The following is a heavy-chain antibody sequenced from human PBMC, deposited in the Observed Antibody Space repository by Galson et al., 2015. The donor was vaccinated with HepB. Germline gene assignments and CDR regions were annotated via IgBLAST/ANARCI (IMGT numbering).Heavy chain of an antibody. CDR2: ISYDGSNK. J-gene: IGHJ4*02. Sequence: SLRLSCAASGFTFSSYAMHWVRQAPGKGLEWVAVISYDGSNKYYADSVKGRFTISRDNSKNTLYLQMNSLRTEDTAVYYCARVYSVSSSWYGYFDHWGQGTLVTVSS. CDR3: ARVYSVSSSWYGYFDH. V-gene: IGHV3-30*04. D-gene: IGHD6-13*01. CDR1: GFTFSSYA.